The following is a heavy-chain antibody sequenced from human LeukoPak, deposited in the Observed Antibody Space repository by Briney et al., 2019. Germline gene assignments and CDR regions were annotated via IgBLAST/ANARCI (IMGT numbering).Heavy chain of an antibody. Sequence: PSETLSLTCTVSGGSISSGGYYWSWIRQHPGKDLEWIGYIYYSGSTYYNPSLKSRVTISVDTSKNQFSLKLSSVTAADTAVYYCARDKRDYGGNSGAGMIDYWGQGTLVTVSS. D-gene: IGHD4-23*01. CDR2: IYYSGST. CDR1: GGSISSGGYY. CDR3: ARDKRDYGGNSGAGMIDY. J-gene: IGHJ4*02. V-gene: IGHV4-31*03.